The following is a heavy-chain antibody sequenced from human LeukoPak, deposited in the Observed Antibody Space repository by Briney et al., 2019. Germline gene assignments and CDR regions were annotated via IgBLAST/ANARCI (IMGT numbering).Heavy chain of an antibody. J-gene: IGHJ6*03. CDR3: ARGLDSTVRLYYYYYYMDV. V-gene: IGHV1-69*13. CDR2: IIPIFGTA. Sequence: ASVKVSCKASGGTFSSYAISWVRQAPGQGLEWMGGIIPIFGTANYAQKFQGRVTITADESTSTAYMELSSLRSEDTAVYYCARGLDSTVRLYYYYYYMDVWGKGTTVIVSS. CDR1: GGTFSSYA. D-gene: IGHD4-11*01.